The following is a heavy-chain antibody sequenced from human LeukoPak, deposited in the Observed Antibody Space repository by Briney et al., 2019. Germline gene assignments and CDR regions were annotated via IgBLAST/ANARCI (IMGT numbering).Heavy chain of an antibody. CDR2: INPNSGGT. V-gene: IGHV1-2*02. D-gene: IGHD3-10*01. CDR3: ARDHDGSGSLFGY. Sequence: GGSVKVSCKASGYTFTGYYMHWVRQAPGQGLEWMGWINPNSGGTNYAQKFQGRVTMTRDTSISTAYMELSRLRSDDTAVYYCARDHDGSGSLFGYWGQGTLVTVSS. CDR1: GYTFTGYY. J-gene: IGHJ4*02.